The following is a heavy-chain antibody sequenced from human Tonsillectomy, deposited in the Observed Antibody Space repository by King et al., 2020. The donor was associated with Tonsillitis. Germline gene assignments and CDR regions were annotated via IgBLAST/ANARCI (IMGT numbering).Heavy chain of an antibody. V-gene: IGHV3-30*18. CDR3: AKVRAVCRGVIITSHYYYYGMDV. Sequence: VQLVESGGGVVQPGRSLRLSCAVSGFTFSSYGMHWVRQAPGKGLEWVAVISYDGSDKYYADSVKGRFTNSRDNSKKTLFLKRNSLRAEDTAVYYCAKVRAVCRGVIITSHYYYYGMDVWGQGTTVTVSS. CDR2: ISYDGSDK. J-gene: IGHJ6*02. D-gene: IGHD3-10*01. CDR1: GFTFSSYG.